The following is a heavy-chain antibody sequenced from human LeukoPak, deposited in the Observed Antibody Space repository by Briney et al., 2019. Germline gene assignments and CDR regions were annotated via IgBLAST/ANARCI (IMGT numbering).Heavy chain of an antibody. CDR2: IYSRGGT. D-gene: IGHD4-23*01. CDR3: ARYYGGYAFHI. J-gene: IGHJ3*02. V-gene: IGHV4-61*02. Sequence: SQTLSLTCSVSGGSINSDSYYWSWIRQSAGKGLEWIGRIYSRGGTEYNPSLKSRVTISIDTSKNHFSLKLSSVTAADTAVYFCARYYGGYAFHIWGQGTVVTVSS. CDR1: GGSINSDSYY.